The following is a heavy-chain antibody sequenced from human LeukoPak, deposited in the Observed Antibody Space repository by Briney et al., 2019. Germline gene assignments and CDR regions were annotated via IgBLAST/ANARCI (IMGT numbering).Heavy chain of an antibody. J-gene: IGHJ4*02. D-gene: IGHD6-19*01. CDR1: GYTFTGYY. CDR2: INPTSGGA. Sequence: ASVTVSCKASGYTFTGYYMHWVRQAPGQGLKWMGWINPTSGGANYAQSFQGRVSMTRDTSNSTAYMELSSLTSDDTAVYYCARGSPRQWLVLDYWGQGTLVTVSS. CDR3: ARGSPRQWLVLDY. V-gene: IGHV1-2*02.